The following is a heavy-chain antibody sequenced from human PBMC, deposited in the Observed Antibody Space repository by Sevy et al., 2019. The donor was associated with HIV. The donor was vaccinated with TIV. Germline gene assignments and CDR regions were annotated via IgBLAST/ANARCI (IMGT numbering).Heavy chain of an antibody. D-gene: IGHD5-18*01. CDR1: GFTFSNAW. J-gene: IGHJ4*02. CDR3: TTESVDTAMVPFDY. V-gene: IGHV3-15*01. Sequence: GGSLRLSCAASGFTFSNAWMSWVRQAPGKGLEWVGRIKSKTDGGTTDYAAPVKGRFTISRDDSKNTLYLQMNSLKTEYTAVYYCTTESVDTAMVPFDYWGQGTLVTVSS. CDR2: IKSKTDGGTT.